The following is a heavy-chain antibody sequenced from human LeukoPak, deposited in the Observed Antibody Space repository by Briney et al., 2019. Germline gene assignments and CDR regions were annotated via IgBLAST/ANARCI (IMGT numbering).Heavy chain of an antibody. D-gene: IGHD3-22*01. CDR3: ARGSYNYYDSSGEA. J-gene: IGHJ4*02. Sequence: ASVKVSCKASGYTFTSYAISWVRQAPGEGLEWMGWISGYSDNTNYAQKFQDRVTMTTDTSTSTAYMELRSLRSDDTAVYYCARGSYNYYDSSGEAWGQGTLVTVSS. V-gene: IGHV1-18*01. CDR1: GYTFTSYA. CDR2: ISGYSDNT.